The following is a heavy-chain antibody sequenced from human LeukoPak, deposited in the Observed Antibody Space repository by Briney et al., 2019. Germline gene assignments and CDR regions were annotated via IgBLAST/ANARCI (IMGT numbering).Heavy chain of an antibody. CDR3: ARAGGRSWFDP. D-gene: IGHD1-26*01. CDR1: GYTFTGYY. V-gene: IGHV1-2*02. J-gene: IGHJ5*02. CDR2: MNPKSGGT. Sequence: ASVKVSCKASGYTFTGYYMHWVRQAPGQGLEWVGSMNPKSGGTKYAQKFQGRVSMTRDTSISTAYMELASLTSDDTAVYYCARAGGRSWFDPWGQGTLVTVSS.